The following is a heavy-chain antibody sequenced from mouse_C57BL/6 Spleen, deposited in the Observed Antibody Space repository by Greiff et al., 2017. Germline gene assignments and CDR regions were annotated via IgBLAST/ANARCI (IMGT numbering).Heavy chain of an antibody. J-gene: IGHJ1*03. CDR3: TREPHYGSSPWYFDV. D-gene: IGHD1-1*01. Sequence: EVMLVESGEGLVKPGGSLKLSCAASGFTFSSYAMSWVRQTPEKRLEWVAYISSGGDYIYYADTVKGRFTISRDNARNTLYLQMSSLKSEDTAMYYCTREPHYGSSPWYFDVWGTGTTVTVSS. CDR1: GFTFSSYA. V-gene: IGHV5-9-1*02. CDR2: ISSGGDYI.